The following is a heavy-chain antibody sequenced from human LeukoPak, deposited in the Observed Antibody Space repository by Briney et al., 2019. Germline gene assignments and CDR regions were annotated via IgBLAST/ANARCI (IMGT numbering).Heavy chain of an antibody. CDR3: ARDREGYQLPQMRYYYYMDV. V-gene: IGHV3-21*01. J-gene: IGHJ6*03. Sequence: PGGSLRLSCAASGFTLSSYSMNWVRQAPGKGLEWVSSISSSSSNIYYADSVKGRFTISRDNAKNSLYLQMNSLRAEDTAVYYCARDREGYQLPQMRYYYYMDVWGKGTTVTISS. CDR1: GFTLSSYS. D-gene: IGHD2-2*01. CDR2: ISSSSSNI.